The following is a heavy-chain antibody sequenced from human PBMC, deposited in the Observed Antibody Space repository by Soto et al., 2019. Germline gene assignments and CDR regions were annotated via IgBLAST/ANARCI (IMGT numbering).Heavy chain of an antibody. V-gene: IGHV3-9*01. D-gene: IGHD3-10*01. CDR3: EKGGVGSHYYYMDV. J-gene: IGHJ6*03. CDR2: ISWNSGSI. CDR1: GFTFDDYA. Sequence: EVQLVESGGGLVQPGRSLRLSCAASGFTFDDYAMHWVRQAPGKGLEWVSGISWNSGSIGYADSVKGRFTISRDNAKNSLYLQMNSLRAEDTALYYCEKGGVGSHYYYMDVWGKGTTVTVSS.